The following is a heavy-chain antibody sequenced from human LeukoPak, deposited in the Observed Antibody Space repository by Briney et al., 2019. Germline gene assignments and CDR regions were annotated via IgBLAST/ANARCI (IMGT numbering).Heavy chain of an antibody. J-gene: IGHJ4*02. Sequence: NPGGSLRLSCAASGFTFSDYYMSWIRQAPGKGLEWVSYISSSGSTIYYADSVKGRFTISRDNAKNSLYLQMNGLRAEDTAVYYCARDLVSIAARLFDYWGQGTLVTVSS. V-gene: IGHV3-11*04. CDR3: ARDLVSIAARLFDY. CDR1: GFTFSDYY. D-gene: IGHD6-6*01. CDR2: ISSSGSTI.